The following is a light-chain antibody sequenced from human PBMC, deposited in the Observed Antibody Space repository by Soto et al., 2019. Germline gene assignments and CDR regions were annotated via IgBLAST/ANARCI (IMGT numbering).Light chain of an antibody. CDR2: DAS. Sequence: EIVLTQSPATLSLSPGERATLSSRASQRVSSYLAWYQHKPGQAPRLLIYDASNRASGIPARFSGSGSGTDFTLTISSLEPEDFAVYYCQQRSNWPSTFGQGTRLEIK. J-gene: IGKJ5*01. CDR3: QQRSNWPST. CDR1: QRVSSY. V-gene: IGKV3-11*01.